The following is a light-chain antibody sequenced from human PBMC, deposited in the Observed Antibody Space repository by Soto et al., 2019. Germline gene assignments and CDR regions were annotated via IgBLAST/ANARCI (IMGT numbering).Light chain of an antibody. V-gene: IGKV1-5*01. CDR1: QSISSW. CDR2: DAS. J-gene: IGKJ2*01. CDR3: QQYNSYPYT. Sequence: DIQMTQSPSTLSASVGDRVTITCRASQSISSWLAWYQQKPGKAPKLLIYDASSLESWVPSRFSGSGSGTDFTLTISSLQPDDFATYYCQQYNSYPYTFGHGTKLEIK.